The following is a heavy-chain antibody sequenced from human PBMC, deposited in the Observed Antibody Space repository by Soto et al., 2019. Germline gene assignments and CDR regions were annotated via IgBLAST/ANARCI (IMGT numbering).Heavy chain of an antibody. Sequence: QVQLVQSRAEVKKPGASVNVSCKASGYTFTDYYIYWLRQAPGHGLEWMGWINPNSGATNYAHNFQGRVPMTRDTSIRAAYMELSRLSSDDTAVYYCAKDQRGYMVSGMDVWGQGTTVTVSS. CDR2: INPNSGAT. V-gene: IGHV1-2*02. CDR3: AKDQRGYMVSGMDV. CDR1: GYTFTDYY. D-gene: IGHD2-2*02. J-gene: IGHJ6*02.